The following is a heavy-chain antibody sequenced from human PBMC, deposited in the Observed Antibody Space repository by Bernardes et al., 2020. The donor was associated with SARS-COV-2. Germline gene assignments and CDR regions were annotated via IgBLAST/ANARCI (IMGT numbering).Heavy chain of an antibody. CDR3: AKGHLGELSLFFH. CDR1: GFSFSNFP. J-gene: IGHJ4*02. V-gene: IGHV3-23*01. Sequence: GGSLRLSCAASGFSFSNFPMSWVRQAPGKGLEWVSGISGSGGSTYYADSVKGRFTISRDNSKNTLYLQMNNLRAEDTAVYYCAKGHLGELSLFFHWGQGTLVTVS. CDR2: ISGSGGST. D-gene: IGHD3-16*02.